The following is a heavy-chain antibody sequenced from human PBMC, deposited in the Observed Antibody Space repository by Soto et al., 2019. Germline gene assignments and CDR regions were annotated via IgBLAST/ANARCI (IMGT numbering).Heavy chain of an antibody. CDR3: ARGLPEWPNDQ. D-gene: IGHD2-8*01. V-gene: IGHV4-31*03. J-gene: IGHJ4*02. CDR1: GGSVSSGTYY. CDR2: IFGSGTT. Sequence: SETLSLTCTVSGGSVSSGTYYWSWIRQHPGKGLEWIGYIFGSGTTEYNPSLRSRLTISIDTSKNQFSLKLTSVNDADTAVYYCARGLPEWPNDQWGQGTLVTVSS.